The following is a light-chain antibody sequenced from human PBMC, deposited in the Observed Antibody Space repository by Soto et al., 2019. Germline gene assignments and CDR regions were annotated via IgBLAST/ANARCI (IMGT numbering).Light chain of an antibody. J-gene: IGKJ1*01. CDR3: MQGTHWPRT. CDR1: ESLVYTDGNTY. Sequence: DVVMTQSPVSLPVTLGQPASISGRSSESLVYTDGNTYLNWFHQRPGQSPRRLIYRVSNRDSGVPDRFTGSGSGTDFTLKISRVEAEDVGIYYCMQGTHWPRTFYPGTKVEIK. V-gene: IGKV2-30*01. CDR2: RVS.